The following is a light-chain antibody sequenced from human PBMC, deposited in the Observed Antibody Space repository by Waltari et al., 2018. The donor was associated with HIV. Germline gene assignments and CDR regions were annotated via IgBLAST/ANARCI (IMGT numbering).Light chain of an antibody. J-gene: IGLJ2*01. V-gene: IGLV1-40*01. CDR2: GTN. Sequence: QSVLTQPPSVSGAPGQRVTISCTGSSSNIGAGFDVHWYQQLPGTAPQLLLYGTNTRPSGVPDRFSGSKSGTSASLAITGLQAEDDADYYCQSYDTSLSGPVFGGGTKLTVL. CDR3: QSYDTSLSGPV. CDR1: SSNIGAGFD.